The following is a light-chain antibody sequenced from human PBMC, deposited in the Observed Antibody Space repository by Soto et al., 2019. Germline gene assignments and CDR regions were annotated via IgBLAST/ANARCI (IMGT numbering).Light chain of an antibody. CDR2: EVS. Sequence: QSVLTQPASVSGSPGQSITISCTGTRSDVGGYNYVSWYQQHPAKAPKLMIYEVSNRPSGVSHRFSGSKSGNAASLTISGLQAEDEADYYCVSYTTSSTLVVCGGTKLTVL. CDR3: VSYTTSSTLV. CDR1: RSDVGGYNY. J-gene: IGLJ3*02. V-gene: IGLV2-14*01.